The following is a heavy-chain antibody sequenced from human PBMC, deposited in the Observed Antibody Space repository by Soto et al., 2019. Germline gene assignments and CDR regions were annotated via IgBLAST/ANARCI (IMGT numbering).Heavy chain of an antibody. D-gene: IGHD3-16*01. CDR2: MNPGSGDT. CDR1: GYTFTSYY. V-gene: IGHV1-2*02. Sequence: GPSVKVSCKASGYTFTSYYMHWVRQAPGQGLEWMGWMNPGSGDTGYAQKFQGRVTMTRDISIATAYMELSSLRSDDTAIYYCARMATFGSLNWFDPWGQGTLVTVSS. CDR3: ARMATFGSLNWFDP. J-gene: IGHJ5*02.